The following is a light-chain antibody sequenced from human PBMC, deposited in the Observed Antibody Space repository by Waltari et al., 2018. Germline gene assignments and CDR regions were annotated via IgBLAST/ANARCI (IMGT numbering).Light chain of an antibody. CDR2: KGS. CDR3: IQYTHWPWT. CDR1: QGLVHSDGNTY. V-gene: IGKV2-30*02. Sequence: DVVMTQSPLSLPVTLGQPASISCRPSQGLVHSDGNTYLNWFQQRPGQSPRRLIYKGSTRDAGVPDRFSRSGSGTDFTLRISTVEAEDVGIYYCIQYTHWPWTFGPVTKVDIK. J-gene: IGKJ3*01.